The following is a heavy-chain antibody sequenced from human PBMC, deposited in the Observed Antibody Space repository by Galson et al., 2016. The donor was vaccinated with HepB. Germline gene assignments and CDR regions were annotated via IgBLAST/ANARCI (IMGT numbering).Heavy chain of an antibody. Sequence: SLRLSCAASGFTFSGYWMHWVRQAPGKGLVWVSRINSDGSSTTCADSVKGRFTISRDNAKNTLYLQMNSLRTEDTAVYYCARDPSRSIFDYGGDYWGQGTLVTVSS. J-gene: IGHJ4*02. D-gene: IGHD4/OR15-4a*01. CDR2: INSDGSST. CDR3: ARDPSRSIFDYGGDY. V-gene: IGHV3-74*01. CDR1: GFTFSGYW.